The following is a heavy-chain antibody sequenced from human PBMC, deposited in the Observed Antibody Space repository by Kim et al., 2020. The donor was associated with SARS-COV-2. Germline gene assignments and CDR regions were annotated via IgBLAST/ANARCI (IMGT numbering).Heavy chain of an antibody. D-gene: IGHD3-3*01. CDR1: GFTFSSYW. V-gene: IGHV3-7*03. Sequence: GGSLRLSCAASGFTFSSYWMSWVRQAPGKGLEWVANIKQDGSEKYYVDSVKGRFTISRDNAKNSLYLQMNSLRAEDTAVYYCARDMDYDFWSGYQPFDYWGQGTLVTVSS. CDR3: ARDMDYDFWSGYQPFDY. CDR2: IKQDGSEK. J-gene: IGHJ4*02.